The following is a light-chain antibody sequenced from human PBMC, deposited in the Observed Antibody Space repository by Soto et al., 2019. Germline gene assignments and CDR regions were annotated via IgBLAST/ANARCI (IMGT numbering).Light chain of an antibody. Sequence: QSALTQPPSVSGSPGQSVTISCTGTNSDVGSYNRVSWYQHPPGTAPKLIIYEVNNRPSGVPDRFSGSKSGNTASLTISGLQAEDDADYYCSSFTSSSTLVFGGGTKLPVL. CDR2: EVN. V-gene: IGLV2-18*02. CDR1: NSDVGSYNR. CDR3: SSFTSSSTLV. J-gene: IGLJ2*01.